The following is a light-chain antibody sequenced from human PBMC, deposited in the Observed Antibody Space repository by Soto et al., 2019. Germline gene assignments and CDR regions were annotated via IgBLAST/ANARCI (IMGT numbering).Light chain of an antibody. CDR2: GAS. CDR3: QQYGSSSPRT. V-gene: IGKV3-20*01. CDR1: QSVSSSY. J-gene: IGKJ1*01. Sequence: EIGLTQSPGTLSLSPGERATLSCRASQSVSSSYLAWYQQKPGQAPRLLIYGASSRATGIPDRFSVSGSGTDFTLTISRLEPEDFAVYYCQQYGSSSPRTFGQGTKVEIK.